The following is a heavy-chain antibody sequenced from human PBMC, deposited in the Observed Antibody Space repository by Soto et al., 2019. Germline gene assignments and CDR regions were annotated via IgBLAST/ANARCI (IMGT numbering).Heavy chain of an antibody. J-gene: IGHJ6*02. CDR3: VMVDNYVPPTPQDV. V-gene: IGHV1-18*01. D-gene: IGHD3-16*01. Sequence: QVQLVQSGDEVKKPGASVKVSCKASGYIFVNYGIAWVRQAPGQGLEWMGWISPYTGNTHSASKVQGRLTMTTDTSTSTAYKDMWSLTSDDTAVYYCVMVDNYVPPTPQDVWGQGTTVTVSS. CDR2: ISPYTGNT. CDR1: GYIFVNYG.